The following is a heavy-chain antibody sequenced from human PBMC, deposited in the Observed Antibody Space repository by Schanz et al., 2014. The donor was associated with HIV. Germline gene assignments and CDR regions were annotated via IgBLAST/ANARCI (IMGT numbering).Heavy chain of an antibody. Sequence: QVQLVQSGAEVEKPGASAKVSCKASGYTLTGYYMHWVRQAPGQGLEWMGWINPNSGATDSAQKFQGRVTLTRDTSISTAYMEMRRLRSDDTAVYYCARDVSVDCTGINNCYTRKWFDPWGQGTLVTVSS. D-gene: IGHD2-2*02. V-gene: IGHV1-2*02. CDR1: GYTLTGYY. CDR2: INPNSGAT. CDR3: ARDVSVDCTGINNCYTRKWFDP. J-gene: IGHJ5*02.